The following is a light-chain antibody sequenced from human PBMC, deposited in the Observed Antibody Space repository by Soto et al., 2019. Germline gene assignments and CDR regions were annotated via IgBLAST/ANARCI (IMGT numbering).Light chain of an antibody. J-gene: IGKJ5*01. CDR2: ATS. V-gene: IGKV1-39*01. CDR3: QQNYPTPPIT. CDR1: HSISSY. Sequence: DIQMTQSPSSLCASVGDRFTISCRSSHSISSYLNWYQQKPGKAPKLLIYATSSLQSGVPSRFSGSGSGTDFTLTISSLQPEDFANYYCQQNYPTPPITFGHGTRLEIK.